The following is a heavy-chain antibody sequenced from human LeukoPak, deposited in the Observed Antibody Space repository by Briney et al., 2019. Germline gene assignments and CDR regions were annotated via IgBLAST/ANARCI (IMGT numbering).Heavy chain of an antibody. Sequence: GASVKVSCKTSGYTLTNYAINWVRQAPGQGLEWMGWINTNTGNPMYAQDFTGRFVFSLDTSVTTAYLQISSLKAEDTAVYYCARVRRPNIMIDAFDMWGQGTMVTVSS. V-gene: IGHV7-4-1*02. CDR2: INTNTGNP. CDR3: ARVRRPNIMIDAFDM. D-gene: IGHD3-16*01. CDR1: GYTLTNYA. J-gene: IGHJ3*02.